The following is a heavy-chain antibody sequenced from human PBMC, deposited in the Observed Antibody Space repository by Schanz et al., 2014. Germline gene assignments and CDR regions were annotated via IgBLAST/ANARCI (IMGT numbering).Heavy chain of an antibody. D-gene: IGHD5-18*01. CDR1: GFTFSSYG. CDR3: ARDGYRNGRPFDH. Sequence: QVQLVESGGGVVQPGGSLRLSCAASGFTFSSYGMHWVRQAPGKGLEWVAFIRYDGSNKYYADSVKGRFTISRDNSQNTLYLQMNSLRTEDTAVYYCARDGYRNGRPFDHWGQGTRVTVSA. V-gene: IGHV3-30*02. J-gene: IGHJ4*02. CDR2: IRYDGSNK.